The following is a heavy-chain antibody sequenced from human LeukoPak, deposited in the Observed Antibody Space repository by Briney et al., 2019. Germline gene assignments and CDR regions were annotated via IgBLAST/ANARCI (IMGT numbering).Heavy chain of an antibody. V-gene: IGHV3-7*01. CDR3: ARVRYFARRRWFDY. Sequence: PGESLRLSCAASGFTFTTYWMSWVRQAPGKGLEWVANIKQDGTERYYVDSVKGRFTISRDNAKNSLYLQMNSLRAEDTAVYYCARVRYFARRRWFDYWGQGTLVTVSS. CDR2: IKQDGTER. CDR1: GFTFTTYW. D-gene: IGHD3-9*01. J-gene: IGHJ4*02.